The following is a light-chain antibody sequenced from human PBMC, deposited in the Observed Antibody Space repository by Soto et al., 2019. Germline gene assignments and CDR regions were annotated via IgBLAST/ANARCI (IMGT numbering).Light chain of an antibody. CDR1: SGDVGAYDY. V-gene: IGLV2-8*01. J-gene: IGLJ1*01. Sequence: QSALTQPPSASGSPGQSVTISCTGTSGDVGAYDYVSWYQQHPGKAPKLLIYEVTKRPLGVPDRFSGSKSGNAASLTVSGLQAEDEADYYCSSYAGSNYPYVFGTGT. CDR2: EVT. CDR3: SSYAGSNYPYV.